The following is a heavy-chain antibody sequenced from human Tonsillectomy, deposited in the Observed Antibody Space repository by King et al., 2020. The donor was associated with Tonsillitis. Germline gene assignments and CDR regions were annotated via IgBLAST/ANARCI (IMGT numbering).Heavy chain of an antibody. V-gene: IGHV2-5*02. CDR3: ARTGEPYFDS. J-gene: IGHJ4*02. CDR2: IYWDDTE. Sequence: TLKESGPTLVKPTQTLTLTCTVSGLSVTTGGVGVGWIRQPPGKALEWLALIYWDDTEDYRPSLKNRPNITKDNSKNQVVLTMTNMDPVDTATYYCARTGEPYFDSWGQGTLVIVSS. CDR1: GLSVTTGGVG. D-gene: IGHD7-27*01.